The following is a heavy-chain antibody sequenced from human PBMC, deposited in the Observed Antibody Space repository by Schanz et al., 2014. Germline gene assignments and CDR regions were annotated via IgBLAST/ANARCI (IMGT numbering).Heavy chain of an antibody. CDR2: INGDGSRT. J-gene: IGHJ3*02. V-gene: IGHV3-74*01. Sequence: EVQLVESGGGLVQPGGSLRLSCAASGFTFSNYWMHWVRQAPGKGLVWVSRINGDGSRTAYADSVKGRFTISRDNAKNTPYLQMNSLRAEDTAVYYCAKSDAFDIWGQGTLVTVSS. CDR3: AKSDAFDI. CDR1: GFTFSNYW.